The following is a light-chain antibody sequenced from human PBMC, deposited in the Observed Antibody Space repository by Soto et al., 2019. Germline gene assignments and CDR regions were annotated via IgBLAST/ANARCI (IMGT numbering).Light chain of an antibody. V-gene: IGKV1-5*03. Sequence: DIQMTQSPSTLSASVGDRVTVTCRASRSISSWVAWYQQKPGKAPKLLIYKASALESGVPSRFSGSGSGTEFTLTISSLQPDDFATYYCQQYHSSPWTFGQGTKVEVK. CDR3: QQYHSSPWT. CDR2: KAS. CDR1: RSISSW. J-gene: IGKJ1*01.